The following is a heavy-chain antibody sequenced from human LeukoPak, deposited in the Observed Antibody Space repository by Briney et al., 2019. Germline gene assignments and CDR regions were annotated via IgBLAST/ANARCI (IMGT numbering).Heavy chain of an antibody. CDR2: ISSSGSTI. CDR1: GFTFSSYE. Sequence: GGSLRLSCAASGFTFSSYEMNWVRQAPGKGLEWVSYISSSGSTIYYADSVKGRFTISRDNAKNSLYLQMNSLRADDTAVYYCARQLDRAAAGTLGYWGQGTLVTVSS. V-gene: IGHV3-48*03. D-gene: IGHD6-13*01. CDR3: ARQLDRAAAGTLGY. J-gene: IGHJ4*02.